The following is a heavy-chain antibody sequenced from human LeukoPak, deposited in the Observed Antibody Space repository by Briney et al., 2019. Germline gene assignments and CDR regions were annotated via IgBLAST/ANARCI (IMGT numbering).Heavy chain of an antibody. V-gene: IGHV3-11*01. D-gene: IGHD2-2*01. CDR1: EFTFSDYY. Sequence: PGGSLRLSCAASEFTFSDYYMSWIRQAPGKGLEWVSYISSSGSTIYYADSVKGRFTISRDNAKNSLYLQMNSLRAEDTAVYYCAREDIVVVPAAMDYYYYYMDVWGKGTTVTVSS. CDR3: AREDIVVVPAAMDYYYYYMDV. CDR2: ISSSGSTI. J-gene: IGHJ6*03.